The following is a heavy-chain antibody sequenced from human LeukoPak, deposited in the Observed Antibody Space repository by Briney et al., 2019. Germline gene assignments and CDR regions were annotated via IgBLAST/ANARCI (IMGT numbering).Heavy chain of an antibody. CDR1: GFTFTNAL. Sequence: PGGSLKLSCAASGFTFTNALMSWVRQAPGKVLEWIGRSKTQTDGGTTDYAAPVKGRFTISRDDSKNTVYLQMNSLRTDDPAVYYCTTLSYVGGYWGQGTLVTVSS. CDR2: SKTQTDGGTT. J-gene: IGHJ4*02. CDR3: TTLSYVGGY. V-gene: IGHV3-15*01. D-gene: IGHD3-10*02.